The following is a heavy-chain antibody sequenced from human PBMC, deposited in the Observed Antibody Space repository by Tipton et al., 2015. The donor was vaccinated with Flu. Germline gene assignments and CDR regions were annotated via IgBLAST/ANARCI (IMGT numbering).Heavy chain of an antibody. CDR3: AREGYDSSGYYREYFQH. Sequence: SLRLSCAASGFTFSSYEMNWVRQAPGKGLEWVSYISSSGSTIYYADSVKGRFTISRDNAKNSLYLQMNSLRAEDTAVYYCAREGYDSSGYYREYFQHWGQGTLVTVSS. V-gene: IGHV3-48*03. J-gene: IGHJ1*01. D-gene: IGHD3-22*01. CDR1: GFTFSSYE. CDR2: ISSSGSTI.